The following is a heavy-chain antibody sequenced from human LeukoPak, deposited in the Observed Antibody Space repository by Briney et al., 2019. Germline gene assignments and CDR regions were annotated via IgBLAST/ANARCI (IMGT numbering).Heavy chain of an antibody. CDR2: ISYGGSNK. CDR1: GFTFSRYA. D-gene: IGHD1-26*01. V-gene: IGHV3-30*04. Sequence: GGSLRLSCAASGFTFSRYAMHWVRQAPGKGLEWLAFISYGGSNKYYADSVKGRFTISRDNSKNTVYLQMNSLRAEDTAVYYCAREAMGAIYFDYWGQGTLVTVSS. CDR3: AREAMGAIYFDY. J-gene: IGHJ4*02.